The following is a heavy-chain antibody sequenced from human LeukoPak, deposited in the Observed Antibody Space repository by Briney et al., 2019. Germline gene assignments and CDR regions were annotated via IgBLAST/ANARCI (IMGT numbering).Heavy chain of an antibody. CDR3: ARDRYCGNSFYDYYYYMDV. J-gene: IGHJ6*03. V-gene: IGHV3-7*01. CDR2: IKQDGSEK. D-gene: IGHD4-23*01. CDR1: GFTFSSYW. Sequence: GGSLRLSCAASGFTFSSYWMSWVRQAPGKGLEWVANIKQDGSEKYYVDSVKGRFTISRDNAKNSLYLQMNSLRAEDTAVYYCARDRYCGNSFYDYYYYMDVWGKGTTVTVSS.